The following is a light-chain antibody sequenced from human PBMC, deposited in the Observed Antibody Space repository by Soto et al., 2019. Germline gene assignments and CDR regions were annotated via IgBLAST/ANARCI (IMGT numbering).Light chain of an antibody. CDR3: CSYAGSSPHVV. V-gene: IGLV2-23*01. J-gene: IGLJ2*01. CDR2: EGS. CDR1: SSDVGSYNL. Sequence: QSVLTQPASVSGSPGQSITISRTGTSSDVGSYNLVSWYQQHPGKAPKLMIYEGSKRPSGVSNRFSGSKSGNTASLTISGLQAEDEADYYCCSYAGSSPHVVFGGGTKLTVL.